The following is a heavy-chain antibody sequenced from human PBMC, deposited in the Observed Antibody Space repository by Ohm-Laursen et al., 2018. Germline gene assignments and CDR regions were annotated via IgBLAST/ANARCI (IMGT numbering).Heavy chain of an antibody. D-gene: IGHD3-22*01. CDR3: ARDVIGLVVITHSPLDY. J-gene: IGHJ4*02. Sequence: ASVKVSCKASRFTFTGYYMHWVRQAPGQGLEWMGWINPNSGGTNSAQKFQGRVTMTRDTSISTAYMELSRLRSDDTAVYYCARDVIGLVVITHSPLDYWGQGNLVTVSS. CDR1: RFTFTGYY. CDR2: INPNSGGT. V-gene: IGHV1-2*02.